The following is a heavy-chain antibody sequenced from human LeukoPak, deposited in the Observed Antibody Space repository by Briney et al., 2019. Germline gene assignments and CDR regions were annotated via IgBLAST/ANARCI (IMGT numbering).Heavy chain of an antibody. Sequence: PGGSLRLSCAASGFTFSSYGMSWVRQAPGKGLEWVSAISGSGTSTYYADSVKGRVTISRDNSKNTLYLQMNSLRAEDTAIYYCAKDLLTNLLLWFGELSAFDYWGQGTLVTVSS. CDR2: ISGSGTST. CDR3: AKDLLTNLLLWFGELSAFDY. J-gene: IGHJ4*02. D-gene: IGHD3-10*01. V-gene: IGHV3-23*01. CDR1: GFTFSSYG.